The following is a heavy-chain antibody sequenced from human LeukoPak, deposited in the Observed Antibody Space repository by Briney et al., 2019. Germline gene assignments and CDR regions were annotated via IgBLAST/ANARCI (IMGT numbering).Heavy chain of an antibody. CDR2: IWYDGSNK. J-gene: IGHJ6*02. D-gene: IGHD2-21*02. CDR1: GFTFSSYG. Sequence: GGSLRLSCAASGFTFSSYGMHWVRQAPGKGLEWVAVIWYDGSNKYYADSVKGRFTISRDNSKNTLYLQMNSLRAEDTAVYYCARGPTRVTSCYYYGMDVWGQGTTVTVSS. CDR3: ARGPTRVTSCYYYGMDV. V-gene: IGHV3-33*01.